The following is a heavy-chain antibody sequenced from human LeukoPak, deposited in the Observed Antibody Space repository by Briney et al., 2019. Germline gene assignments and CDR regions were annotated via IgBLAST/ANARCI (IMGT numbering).Heavy chain of an antibody. J-gene: IGHJ4*02. Sequence: GGSLRLSCAAPGFTFSSYWMNWVRQAPGKGPEWVANIKQDGSEKYYVDSVKGRFTISRDNAKNSLYLQMNSLRAEDTAVYYCARDGSRGYSYGYSDYWGQGTLVTVSS. V-gene: IGHV3-7*01. CDR2: IKQDGSEK. CDR3: ARDGSRGYSYGYSDY. CDR1: GFTFSSYW. D-gene: IGHD5-18*01.